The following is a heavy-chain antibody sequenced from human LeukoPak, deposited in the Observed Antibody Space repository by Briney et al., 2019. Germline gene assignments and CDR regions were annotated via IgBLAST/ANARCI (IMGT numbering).Heavy chain of an antibody. Sequence: SETLSLTCTVSGGSISSYYWSWIRQPPGKGLEWLGYIYYSGSTNYNPSLKSRVTISVDTSKNQFSLKLSSVTAADTAVYYCARVVRYYYDSSGYYKDAFDIWGQGTMVTVSS. D-gene: IGHD3-22*01. CDR1: GGSISSYY. J-gene: IGHJ3*02. CDR2: IYYSGST. V-gene: IGHV4-59*01. CDR3: ARVVRYYYDSSGYYKDAFDI.